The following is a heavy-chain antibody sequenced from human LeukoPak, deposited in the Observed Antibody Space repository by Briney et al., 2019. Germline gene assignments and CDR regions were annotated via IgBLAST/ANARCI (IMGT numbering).Heavy chain of an antibody. Sequence: PGGSLRLSCAASGFTFSSYAMSWVRQAPGKGLEWVSAISCSGGSTYYADSVKGRFTISRDNAKNTLYLQMNSLRAEDTAVYYCARVRVGAYDFEYWGQGTLVTVSS. CDR3: ARVRVGAYDFEY. CDR2: ISCSGGST. J-gene: IGHJ1*01. V-gene: IGHV3-23*01. D-gene: IGHD3-10*01. CDR1: GFTFSSYA.